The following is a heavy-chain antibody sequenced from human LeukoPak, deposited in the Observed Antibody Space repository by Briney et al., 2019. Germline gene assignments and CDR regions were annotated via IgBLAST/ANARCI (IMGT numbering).Heavy chain of an antibody. D-gene: IGHD5-24*01. V-gene: IGHV1-46*01. CDR3: ARVSRDGYYLLDY. J-gene: IGHJ4*02. CDR1: GYIIATYY. CDR2: INPSGGGT. Sequence: GASVKVSCKASGYIIATYYIDWVRQAPGQGLEWMGRINPSGGGTNYARQFQDRVTMTSDTSTTTVYMELSSLRSEDTAVYFCARVSRDGYYLLDYWGQGTLVTVSS.